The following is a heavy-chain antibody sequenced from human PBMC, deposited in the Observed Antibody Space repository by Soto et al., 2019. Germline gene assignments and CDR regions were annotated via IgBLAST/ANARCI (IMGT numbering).Heavy chain of an antibody. CDR2: ISSSGGRT. V-gene: IGHV3-23*01. D-gene: IGHD4-4*01. CDR3: AKGQSTHSV. J-gene: IGHJ6*02. CDR1: GFSFSSYA. Sequence: EGQLLESGGGLVQPGGSLRLSCAASGFSFSSYAMSWVRQVPGKGLEWVSGISSSGGRTFYADTVKGRFTISRANSENKPYLQMNSLRGEDTALYYCAKGQSTHSVWGQGTTVTVSS.